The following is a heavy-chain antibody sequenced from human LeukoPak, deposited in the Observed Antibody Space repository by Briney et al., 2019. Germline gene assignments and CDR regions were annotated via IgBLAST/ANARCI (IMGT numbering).Heavy chain of an antibody. CDR1: GFTFDDYG. CDR3: ARMAAYYYDSGGHLNYFDY. Sequence: GGSLRLSCAAPGFTFDDYGMSWVRQAPGEGLEWVSGINWNGGSTGYADSVKGRFTISRDNAKNSLYLQMNSLRAEDTALYYCARMAAYYYDSGGHLNYFDYWGQGTLATVSS. CDR2: INWNGGST. D-gene: IGHD3-22*01. J-gene: IGHJ4*02. V-gene: IGHV3-20*04.